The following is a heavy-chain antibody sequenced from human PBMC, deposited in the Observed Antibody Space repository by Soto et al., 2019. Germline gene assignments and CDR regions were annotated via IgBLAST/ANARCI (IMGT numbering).Heavy chain of an antibody. CDR3: VRGYYDYVWGSFRWVPGAFDI. J-gene: IGHJ3*02. Sequence: PSDTLSLTCTVCGCSISGRYWSCIRQPPWNGLERIGYMFYSGSKNYNPRLKSRVTISVDTSKTPFSLKLRSVTGAETAVYYCVRGYYDYVWGSFRWVPGAFDIWGQGTMVPVSS. V-gene: IGHV4-59*11. CDR1: GCSISGRY. D-gene: IGHD3-16*02. CDR2: MFYSGSK.